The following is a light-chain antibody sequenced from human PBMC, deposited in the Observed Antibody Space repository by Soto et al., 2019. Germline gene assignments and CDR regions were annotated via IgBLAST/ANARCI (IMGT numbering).Light chain of an antibody. CDR1: VSEVAGYTY. J-gene: IGLJ2*01. Sequence: QSALTQPASVSGSPGQSITISCTGAVSEVAGYTYVSWYQQHPGKGPKVIIYDVSNRPSGVSNRFSGSKSGTTASLTISGLQAEDKADYYCSSFTSILGLFGGGTKLTVL. CDR2: DVS. V-gene: IGLV2-14*03. CDR3: SSFTSILGL.